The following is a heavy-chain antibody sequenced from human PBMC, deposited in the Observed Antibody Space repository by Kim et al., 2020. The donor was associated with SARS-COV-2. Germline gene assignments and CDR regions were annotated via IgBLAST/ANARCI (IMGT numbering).Heavy chain of an antibody. CDR1: GFTFRTYA. Sequence: GGSLRHSCGASGFTFRTYAMSWVRQAPGKGLEWVSTISVSGDSRYHADPVMGRFSISRDNSRNTLYLQMNTLRAEDTAVYYCVRTSIDFSYEFWSPYYLEYWGQGTLVTVSS. V-gene: IGHV3-23*01. CDR3: VRTSIDFSYEFWSPYYLEY. CDR2: ISVSGDSR. J-gene: IGHJ4*02. D-gene: IGHD3-3*01.